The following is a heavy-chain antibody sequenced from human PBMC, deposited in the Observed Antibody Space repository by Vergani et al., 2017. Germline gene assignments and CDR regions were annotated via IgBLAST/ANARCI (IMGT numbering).Heavy chain of an antibody. Sequence: QVQLVESGGGVVQPGTSPRLSCEASGFKFSQFGMHWVRQGPGKGLEWVAFISYDGSKTQYADSEKGQVTISRDNSKNTVGLEMSSLRVDDTATYYCAKVCGSTSCPYGGGAFDVWGHGTMVTVSS. V-gene: IGHV3-33*03. CDR1: GFKFSQFG. J-gene: IGHJ3*01. CDR3: AKVCGSTSCPYGGGAFDV. CDR2: ISYDGSKT. D-gene: IGHD2-2*01.